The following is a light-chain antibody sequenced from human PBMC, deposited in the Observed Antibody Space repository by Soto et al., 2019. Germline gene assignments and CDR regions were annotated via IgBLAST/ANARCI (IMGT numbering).Light chain of an antibody. Sequence: DVQMTQSPSSLSAFVGDRVTITCRASQGIAPYLAWVQQKPGKVPKLLIYATSTLQSGVPSRFSGSGSGTDFTLTINSRQPEDVGTYYCQKYNSAPLTFGGGTKVEIK. CDR3: QKYNSAPLT. CDR1: QGIAPY. V-gene: IGKV1-27*01. CDR2: ATS. J-gene: IGKJ4*01.